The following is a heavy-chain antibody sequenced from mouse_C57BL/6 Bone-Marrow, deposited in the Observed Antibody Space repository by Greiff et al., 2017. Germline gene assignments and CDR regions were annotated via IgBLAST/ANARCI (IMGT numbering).Heavy chain of an antibody. CDR3: ARDRRAYYSNWNYFDY. CDR1: GFTFSSYA. J-gene: IGHJ2*01. V-gene: IGHV5-4*01. CDR2: ISDGGSYT. Sequence: EVQLVESGGGLVKPGGSLKLFCAASGFTFSSYAMSWVRQTPEKRLEWVATISDGGSYTYYPDNVKGRFTISRDNAKNNLYLQMSHLKSEDTAMYYCARDRRAYYSNWNYFDYWGQGTTLTVSS. D-gene: IGHD2-5*01.